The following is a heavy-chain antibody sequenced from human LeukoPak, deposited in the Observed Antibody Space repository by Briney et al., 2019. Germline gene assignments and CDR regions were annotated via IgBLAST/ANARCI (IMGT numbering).Heavy chain of an antibody. CDR3: VRAGDYGDYVGWFDP. J-gene: IGHJ5*02. CDR2: IYTSGST. V-gene: IGHV4-61*02. CDR1: GDSISSGNYY. Sequence: SQTLSLTCTVSGDSISSGNYYWTWIRQPAGKGLELIGRIYTSGSTSYNPSLKSRVTISVDMSRNQFSLKLNSVTAADTAVYYCVRAGDYGDYVGWFDPWGQGTLVTVSS. D-gene: IGHD4-17*01.